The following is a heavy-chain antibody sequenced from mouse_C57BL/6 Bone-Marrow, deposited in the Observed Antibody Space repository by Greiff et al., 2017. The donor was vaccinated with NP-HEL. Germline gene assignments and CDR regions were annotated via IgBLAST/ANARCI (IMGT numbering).Heavy chain of an antibody. D-gene: IGHD1-1*01. J-gene: IGHJ2*01. CDR3: ARHNGSSHDY. V-gene: IGHV5-6*02. CDR2: ISSGGSYT. CDR1: GFTFSSYG. Sequence: EVKLVESGGDLVKPGGSLKLSCAASGFTFSSYGMSWVRQTPDKRLEWVATISSGGSYTYYPDSVTGRFTISRDNAKNTLYLQMSSLKSEDTAIYYGARHNGSSHDYWGQGTTLTVSS.